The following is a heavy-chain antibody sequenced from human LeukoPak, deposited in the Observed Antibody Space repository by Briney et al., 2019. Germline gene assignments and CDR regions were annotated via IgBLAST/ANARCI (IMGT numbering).Heavy chain of an antibody. J-gene: IGHJ4*02. CDR1: GGSISSSSYY. Sequence: SETLSLTCTVSGGSISSSSYYWGWIRQPPGKGLEWIGSIYYSGSTYYNPSLKSRVTISVDTSKNQFSLKLSSVTAADTAVYYCARVGERPSSGYYYELDYRGQGTLVTVSS. CDR3: ARVGERPSSGYYYELDY. D-gene: IGHD3-22*01. V-gene: IGHV4-39*07. CDR2: IYYSGST.